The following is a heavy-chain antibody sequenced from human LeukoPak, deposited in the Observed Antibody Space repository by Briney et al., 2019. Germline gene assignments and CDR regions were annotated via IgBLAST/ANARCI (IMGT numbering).Heavy chain of an antibody. D-gene: IGHD6-19*01. Sequence: SETLSLTCTVSGGSISSSSYYWSWLRQPAGTGLEWIGRIYTSGSANYNPSLKSRVTISVDTSKNQFSLKLSSVTAADTAVYYCARGQWLGVTAEYFQHWGQGTLVTVSS. CDR3: ARGQWLGVTAEYFQH. J-gene: IGHJ1*01. CDR2: IYTSGSA. CDR1: GGSISSSSYY. V-gene: IGHV4-61*02.